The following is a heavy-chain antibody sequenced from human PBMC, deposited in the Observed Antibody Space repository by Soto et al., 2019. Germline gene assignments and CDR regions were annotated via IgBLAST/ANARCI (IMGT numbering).Heavy chain of an antibody. D-gene: IGHD3-3*02. CDR1: GFPFSFYG. CDR2: IVSDGSAI. CDR3: ARDDAFDNENGFDM. J-gene: IGHJ3*02. Sequence: GGSLRLSCSVSGFPFSFYGFHWVRQSPGKGLEWLGVIVSDGSAIYHADSLEGRFFISRDNSKDILYLQMNSLRVEDTAVYYCARDDAFDNENGFDMWGQGTMVTVSS. V-gene: IGHV3-33*01.